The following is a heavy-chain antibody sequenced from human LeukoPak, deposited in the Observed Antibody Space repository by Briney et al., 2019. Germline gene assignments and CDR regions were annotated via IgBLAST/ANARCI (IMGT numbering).Heavy chain of an antibody. Sequence: ASVKVSCKASGYTFTSYAMNWVRQAPGQGLEWMGWINTNTGNPTYAQGFTGRFVFSLDTSVSTAYLQISSLKAEDTAVYYCARDIEYSYGFSTHQFDYWGQGTLVTVSS. D-gene: IGHD5-18*01. CDR2: INTNTGNP. CDR3: ARDIEYSYGFSTHQFDY. CDR1: GYTFTSYA. J-gene: IGHJ4*02. V-gene: IGHV7-4-1*02.